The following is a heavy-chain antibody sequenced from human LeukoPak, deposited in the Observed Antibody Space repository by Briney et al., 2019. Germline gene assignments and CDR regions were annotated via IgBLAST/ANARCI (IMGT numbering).Heavy chain of an antibody. CDR2: ISWNSGSI. CDR1: GFTFDDYA. J-gene: IGHJ6*03. D-gene: IGHD1-26*01. Sequence: PGGSLRLSCAASGFTFDDYAMHSVRQAPGKGLEWVSGISWNSGSIGYADSVKGRFTISRDNAKNSLYLQMNSLRAEDTALYYCAGAADYYYYYMDVWGKGTTVTISS. CDR3: AGAADYYYYYMDV. V-gene: IGHV3-9*01.